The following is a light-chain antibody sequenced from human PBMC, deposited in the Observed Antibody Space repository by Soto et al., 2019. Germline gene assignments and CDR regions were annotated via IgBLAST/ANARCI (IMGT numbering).Light chain of an antibody. CDR3: QPGSDSPPLT. V-gene: IGKV3-11*01. CDR2: DAS. J-gene: IGKJ4*01. Sequence: IVLTQYPATLYLSPGERATLSCRASQSVSRNLARYQQKPDQAPRLLIYDASNRATSIPARFSGRGAGTDSSISISGLEPEEIAAYYSQPGSDSPPLTLGGWTKV. CDR1: QSVSRN.